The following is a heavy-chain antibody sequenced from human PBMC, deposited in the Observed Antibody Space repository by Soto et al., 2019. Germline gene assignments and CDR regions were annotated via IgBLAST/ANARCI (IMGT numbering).Heavy chain of an antibody. Sequence: SVKVSCKASGGTFSSYAISWVRQAPGQGLEWMGGIIPIFGTANYAQKFQGRVTITADESTSTAYMELSSLRSEDTAVYYCARGRDYDILSGYYQLGDAFDIWRQATMVTVSS. V-gene: IGHV1-69*13. CDR2: IIPIFGTA. D-gene: IGHD3-9*01. J-gene: IGHJ3*02. CDR1: GGTFSSYA. CDR3: ARGRDYDILSGYYQLGDAFDI.